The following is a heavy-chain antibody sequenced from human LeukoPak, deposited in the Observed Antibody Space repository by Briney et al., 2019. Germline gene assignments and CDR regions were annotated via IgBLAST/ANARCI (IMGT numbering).Heavy chain of an antibody. CDR3: AREVLGPLDY. D-gene: IGHD2-8*02. CDR1: GFTFSSYA. CDR2: ISGSGGST. J-gene: IGHJ4*02. Sequence: GGSLRLSCAASGFTFSSYAMSWVRQTPGKGLEWVSGISGSGGSTYYADSVKGRFTISRHNSKNTLYLQMNSLRAEDTAVYYCAREVLGPLDYWGQGTLSPSPQ. V-gene: IGHV3-23*01.